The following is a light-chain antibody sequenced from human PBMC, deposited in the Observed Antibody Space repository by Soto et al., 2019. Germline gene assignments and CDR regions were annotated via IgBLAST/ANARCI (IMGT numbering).Light chain of an antibody. CDR3: QQYNNWPRT. V-gene: IGKV3-20*01. CDR1: QSLSGSY. Sequence: IVLTQSPGTLSLSPGEGTTLSCRASQSLSGSYLAWYQQRPGQAPRLVIYGASRRATGIPVRFSGSGSGTDFTLSISRLEPEDFAVYYCQQYNNWPRTFGQGTKVEIK. J-gene: IGKJ1*01. CDR2: GAS.